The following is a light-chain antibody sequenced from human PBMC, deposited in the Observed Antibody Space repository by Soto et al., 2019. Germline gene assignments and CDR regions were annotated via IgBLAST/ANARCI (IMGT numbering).Light chain of an antibody. CDR3: QYYDSSPPL. V-gene: IGKV3-15*01. CDR2: GAS. Sequence: EIVMTQSPTTLSVSPGERATLSCRASQSVRDNLAWYQQKPGQAPRLLIYGASTRATGIPARFSGSGSGTEFTLTISSLQSEDFAVYYCQYYDSSPPLFGPGTKVDIK. J-gene: IGKJ3*01. CDR1: QSVRDN.